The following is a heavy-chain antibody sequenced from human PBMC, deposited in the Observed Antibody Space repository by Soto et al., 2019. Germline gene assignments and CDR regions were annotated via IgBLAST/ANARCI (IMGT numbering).Heavy chain of an antibody. V-gene: IGHV1-2*02. CDR2: INTNSGGT. J-gene: IGHJ6*02. CDR3: ARDISSKADHYYYYGMDV. D-gene: IGHD4-4*01. CDR1: VYTFTCYY. Sequence: XSLKFSCKVSVYTFTCYYMNWVRQAPGQGLEWMGWINTNSGGTNYAQKFQGRVTMTRDTSISTAYMELSSLRSDDTAVYYCARDISSKADHYYYYGMDVWGQGTTVTVSS.